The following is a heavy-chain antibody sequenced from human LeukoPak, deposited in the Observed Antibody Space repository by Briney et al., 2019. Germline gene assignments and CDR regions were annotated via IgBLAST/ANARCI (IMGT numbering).Heavy chain of an antibody. Sequence: ASVKVSCKASGYTFTSYDINWVRQVAGQGLEWMGWMNPNSGNTGYAQKFQGRVTITRNTSISTAYKELSSLRSEDTAVYYCARSVNPRYYYYYYYMDVWGKGTTVTVSS. CDR2: MNPNSGNT. CDR1: GYTFTSYD. J-gene: IGHJ6*03. V-gene: IGHV1-8*03. CDR3: ARSVNPRYYYYYYYMDV.